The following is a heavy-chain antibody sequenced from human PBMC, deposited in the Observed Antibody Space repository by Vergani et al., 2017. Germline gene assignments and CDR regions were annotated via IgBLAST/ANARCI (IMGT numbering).Heavy chain of an antibody. CDR1: GFTVSSNY. J-gene: IGHJ6*03. CDR2: IYSGGRT. Sequence: EVQLVESGGGLVQPGGSLRLSCAASGFTVSSNYMSWVRQAPGKGLEWVSVIYSGGRTYYADSVKGRFTISRHNSKTTLYLQMNSLRAEDTAVYYCVREGYGTSYPFEGYYMDVWGKGTTVTVSS. V-gene: IGHV3-53*04. CDR3: VREGYGTSYPFEGYYMDV. D-gene: IGHD2-2*01.